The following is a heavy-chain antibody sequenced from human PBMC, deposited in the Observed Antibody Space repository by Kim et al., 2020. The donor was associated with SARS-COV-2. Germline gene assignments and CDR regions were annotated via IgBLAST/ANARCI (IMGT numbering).Heavy chain of an antibody. Sequence: YYADSVKCRFTISRDNPKNPLYLRMNSLRAEDTAVYYCAKGSLWGGAIDVWCQGTTVTVSS. J-gene: IGHJ6*02. V-gene: IGHV3-30*02. CDR3: AKGSLWGGAIDV. D-gene: IGHD3-16*01.